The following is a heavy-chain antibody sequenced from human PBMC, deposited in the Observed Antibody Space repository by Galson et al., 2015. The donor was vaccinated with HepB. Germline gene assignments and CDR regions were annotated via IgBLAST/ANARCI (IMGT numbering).Heavy chain of an antibody. Sequence: QSGAEVKKPGESLRISCKGSGYTFTAFWITWVRQIPGKGLEWMGRIDPSDSYTDYSPSFQGHVTISADKSITTAYLQWSSLKASDTARYYCASRHSYFRSGTGYIVSDYWGQGTLVTVSS. V-gene: IGHV5-10-1*01. CDR3: ASRHSYFRSGTGYIVSDY. J-gene: IGHJ4*02. D-gene: IGHD3-10*01. CDR2: IDPSDSYT. CDR1: GYTFTAFW.